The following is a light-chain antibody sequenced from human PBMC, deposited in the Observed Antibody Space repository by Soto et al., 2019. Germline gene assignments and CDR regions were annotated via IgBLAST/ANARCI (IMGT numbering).Light chain of an antibody. Sequence: IQMTQSPSSMSASVGDRVTITCRASQSISRYLNWYQHKPGKAPNLLIYAASSLQSGVPSRFSGSGSGTDFTLTISGLQPEDFAPYYWQQSYSFWTFGQGTKVEIK. CDR3: QQSYSFWT. J-gene: IGKJ1*01. CDR2: AAS. V-gene: IGKV1-39*01. CDR1: QSISRY.